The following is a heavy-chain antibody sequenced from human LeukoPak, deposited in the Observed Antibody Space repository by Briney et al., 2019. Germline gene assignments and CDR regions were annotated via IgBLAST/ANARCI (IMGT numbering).Heavy chain of an antibody. V-gene: IGHV3-64*02. Sequence: GGSLRLSCVASGFTFTGHTMHWVRQAPGKGLEYVSAITSNGGSTYYADSVKGRFTISRDNSKNTLYLQMGSLRVEDMAVYYCARAPRWQQLVPGYFGYWGQGTLVTVSS. CDR2: ITSNGGST. D-gene: IGHD6-13*01. CDR1: GFTFTGHT. J-gene: IGHJ4*02. CDR3: ARAPRWQQLVPGYFGY.